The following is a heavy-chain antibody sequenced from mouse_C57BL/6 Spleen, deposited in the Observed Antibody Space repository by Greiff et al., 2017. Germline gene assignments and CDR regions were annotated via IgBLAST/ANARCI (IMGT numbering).Heavy chain of an antibody. D-gene: IGHD2-10*01. Sequence: QVQLQQPGTELVKPGASVKLSCKASGYTFTSYWMHWVKQRPGQGLEWIGDINPSNGGTNYNQKFKSKATLTVDKSSSTAYMQLSSLTSEDSAVYYCARLSLLWAMDYWGQGTSVTVSS. V-gene: IGHV1-53*01. CDR2: INPSNGGT. CDR1: GYTFTSYW. CDR3: ARLSLLWAMDY. J-gene: IGHJ4*01.